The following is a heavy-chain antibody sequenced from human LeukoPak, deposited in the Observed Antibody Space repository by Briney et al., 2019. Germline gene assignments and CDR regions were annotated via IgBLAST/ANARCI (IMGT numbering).Heavy chain of an antibody. CDR1: GDSVSSNSAA. V-gene: IGHV6-1*01. J-gene: IGHJ6*02. Sequence: SQTLSLTCAISGDSVSSNSAAWNWIRQSPSRSLEWLGRTYYRSKWYNDYAVSVKSRITINPDTSKNQFSLQLNSVTPEDTAVYYCARDWSRDGYNYPGDRVPYYYYGMDVWGQGTTVTVSS. D-gene: IGHD5-24*01. CDR3: ARDWSRDGYNYPGDRVPYYYYGMDV. CDR2: TYYRSKWYN.